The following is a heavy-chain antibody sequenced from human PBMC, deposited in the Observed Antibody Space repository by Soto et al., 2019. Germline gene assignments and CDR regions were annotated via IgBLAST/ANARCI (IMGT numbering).Heavy chain of an antibody. CDR2: INPKSDDT. J-gene: IGHJ5*02. CDR3: ARKHSLDYIRWGLDP. D-gene: IGHD4-4*01. Sequence: ASVKVSCKASGYPFSDNQIHWLRRAPGQGLEWMGRINPKSDDTNYAQKFQGRVTMTRDTSIDTAYLELTGLTSDDTATYYCARKHSLDYIRWGLDPWGQGALVTVSS. CDR1: GYPFSDNQ. V-gene: IGHV1-2*02.